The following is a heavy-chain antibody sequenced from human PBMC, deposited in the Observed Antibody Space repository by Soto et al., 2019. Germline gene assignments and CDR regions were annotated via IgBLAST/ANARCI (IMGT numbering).Heavy chain of an antibody. CDR1: GYTYTSYD. CDR2: MNPNSGNT. Sequence: ASVKVSCKASGYTYTSYDINWVRQATGQGLEWMGWMNPNSGNTAYAQKFQGRVTMTRNTSISTAYMELSSLRSEDTAVYYCARDRSYCMAVWPRDHGHVSS. D-gene: IGHD1-1*01. J-gene: IGHJ6*02. V-gene: IGHV1-8*01. CDR3: ARDRSYCMAV.